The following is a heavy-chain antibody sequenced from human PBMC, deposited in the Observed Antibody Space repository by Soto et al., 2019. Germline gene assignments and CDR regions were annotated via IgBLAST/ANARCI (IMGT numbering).Heavy chain of an antibody. CDR3: TRXGPAARLGFDN. CDR2: INAGDGNT. CDR1: RYTFTNYV. V-gene: IGHV1-3*01. D-gene: IGHD6-25*01. J-gene: IGHJ5*02. Sequence: QVHLVQSGADVKKPGASVHVSCKASRYTFTNYVIHWVRLAPGERLEWMGWINAGDGNTRYSQKFQDRVTITMDTYSSTVYMKLTSXTXXXTAXXYXTRXGPAARLGFDNWGQGTLVTASS.